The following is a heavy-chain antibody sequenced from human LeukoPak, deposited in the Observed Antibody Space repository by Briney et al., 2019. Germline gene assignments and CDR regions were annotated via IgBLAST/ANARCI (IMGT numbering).Heavy chain of an antibody. Sequence: GWALRLSCTASGFTFREFSMRGVRQARGKGLGGVACIRYDESNKHYADSVKGRFPISRDNSKSKLDLQMNSPRAEDTAVYSCAKSDYYDSSGYYSVFDYWGQGTLVTVSS. J-gene: IGHJ4*02. CDR3: AKSDYYDSSGYYSVFDY. D-gene: IGHD3-22*01. CDR1: GFTFREFS. V-gene: IGHV3-30*02. CDR2: IRYDESNK.